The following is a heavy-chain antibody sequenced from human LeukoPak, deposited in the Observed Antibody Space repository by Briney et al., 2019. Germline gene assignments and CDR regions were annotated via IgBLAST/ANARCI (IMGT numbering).Heavy chain of an antibody. J-gene: IGHJ4*02. D-gene: IGHD6-19*01. V-gene: IGHV3-30*18. Sequence: PGGSLRLSCAASGFTFSGYGMHWVRQAPGKGLEWVAVISYDGSNKYYADSVKGRFTISRDNSKNTLYLQMNSLRAEDTAVYYCAKEGVRGIAVAGLLSGLYFDYWGQGTLVTVSS. CDR3: AKEGVRGIAVAGLLSGLYFDY. CDR2: ISYDGSNK. CDR1: GFTFSGYG.